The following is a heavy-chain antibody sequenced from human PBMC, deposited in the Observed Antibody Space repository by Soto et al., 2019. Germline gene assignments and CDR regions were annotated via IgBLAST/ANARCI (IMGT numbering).Heavy chain of an antibody. V-gene: IGHV1-69*06. D-gene: IGHD3-10*01. Sequence: QVQLVQSGAEVKKPGSSVKVSCMASGGTFSSYAISWVRQAPGQGLEWMGGIIPIFGTANYAQKFQGRVTITADKSTSTAYMELSSLRSEDTAVYYCAREKSTTSITMVRGVMDVWGQGTTVTVSS. CDR3: AREKSTTSITMVRGVMDV. CDR2: IIPIFGTA. J-gene: IGHJ6*02. CDR1: GGTFSSYA.